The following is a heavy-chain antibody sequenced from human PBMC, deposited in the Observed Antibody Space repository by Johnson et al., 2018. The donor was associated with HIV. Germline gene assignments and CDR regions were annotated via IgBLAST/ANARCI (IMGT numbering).Heavy chain of an antibody. V-gene: IGHV3-66*02. J-gene: IGHJ3*02. CDR1: GFTVSSNY. D-gene: IGHD2-21*01. CDR2: IYSGGST. CDR3: AKSDVVVIPEGAFDI. Sequence: MLLVESGGGVVQPGGSLRLSCAASGFTVSSNYMSWVRQAPGKGLEWVSVIYSGGSTYYADSVKGRFTISRDNSKNTLYLQMNSLRAEDTAVYYCAKSDVVVIPEGAFDIWGQGTMVTVSP.